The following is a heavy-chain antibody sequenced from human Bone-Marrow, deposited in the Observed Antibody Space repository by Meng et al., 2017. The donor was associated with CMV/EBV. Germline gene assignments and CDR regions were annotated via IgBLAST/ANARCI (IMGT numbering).Heavy chain of an antibody. CDR3: ARHYSSGWYYFDY. CDR2: IYYSGST. J-gene: IGHJ4*02. CDR1: GGSISSSSYY. D-gene: IGHD6-19*01. V-gene: IGHV4-39*01. Sequence: SETLSLTCTVSGGSISSSSYYWGWIRQPPGKGLEWIGRIYYSGSTYYNPSLKSRVTISVDTSKNQFSLKLSSVTAADTAVYYCARHYSSGWYYFDYWGQGTLVTVSS.